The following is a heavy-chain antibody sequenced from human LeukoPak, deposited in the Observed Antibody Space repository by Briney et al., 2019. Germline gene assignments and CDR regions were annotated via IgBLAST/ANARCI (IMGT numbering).Heavy chain of an antibody. CDR1: GITLSNYG. V-gene: IGHV3-23*01. CDR3: AKRGVLIRVILVGFHTEANYCDS. Sequence: GGSLRLSCAVSGITLSNYGMSWVRQAPGEGLEWGAGISGSGGRTNYADSVKGRFSISRDNPTSTLHLQMNSLRAEDTAVYCCAKRGVLIRVILVGFHTEANYCDSWGQRVPVTVSS. D-gene: IGHD3-22*01. J-gene: IGHJ4*02. CDR2: ISGSGGRT.